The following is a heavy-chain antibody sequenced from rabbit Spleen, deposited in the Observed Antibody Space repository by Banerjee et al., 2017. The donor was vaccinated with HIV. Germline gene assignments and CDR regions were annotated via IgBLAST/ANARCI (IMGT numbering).Heavy chain of an antibody. V-gene: IGHV1S40*01. CDR2: IEAGSSGFT. Sequence: QSLEESGGDLVKPGASLTLTCAASGFSFIAGYYMCWVRQAPGKGLEWIACIEAGSSGFTYFASWAKGRFTISKTSSTTVTLQMTSLTVADTATYFCARDTGTSFSSYGMDLWGPATLVTVS. CDR1: GFSFIAGYY. J-gene: IGHJ6*01. CDR3: ARDTGTSFSSYGMDL. D-gene: IGHD7-1*01.